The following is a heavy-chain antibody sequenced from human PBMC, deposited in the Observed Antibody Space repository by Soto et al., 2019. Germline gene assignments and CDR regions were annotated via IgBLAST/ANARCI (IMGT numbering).Heavy chain of an antibody. Sequence: QVQLVQSGAEVRKPGASVKVSCKASGYTFSNYDIIWVRQTTGQGLEWLGRIRLDSGDTAYADKFRGRVTVTRDTSKTTGYMELRSLTSEDTGIYYCARGPNVAIVSTGVYWFDPWGQGTLVTVSS. V-gene: IGHV1-8*01. CDR2: IRLDSGDT. J-gene: IGHJ5*02. D-gene: IGHD5-12*01. CDR3: ARGPNVAIVSTGVYWFDP. CDR1: GYTFSNYD.